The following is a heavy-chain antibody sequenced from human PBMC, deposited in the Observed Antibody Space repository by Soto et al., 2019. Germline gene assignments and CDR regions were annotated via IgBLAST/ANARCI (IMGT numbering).Heavy chain of an antibody. D-gene: IGHD5-12*01. V-gene: IGHV4-31*03. J-gene: IGHJ4*02. CDR3: ARALSIFQVLRIDY. Sequence: QVQLQESGPGLVTPSQTLSLTCTVSGGSISSGGYYWSWIRQHPGKGLEWIGYIYYSGSTYYNPSLQSRVIISVATSKNQFSLQRSSVTAADTAVYYCARALSIFQVLRIDYWGQGTLVTVSS. CDR2: IYYSGST. CDR1: GGSISSGGYY.